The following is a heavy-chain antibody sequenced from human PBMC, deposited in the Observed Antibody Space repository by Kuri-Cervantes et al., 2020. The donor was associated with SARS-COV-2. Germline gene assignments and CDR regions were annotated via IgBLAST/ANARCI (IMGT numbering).Heavy chain of an antibody. CDR2: IYYSGST. CDR3: AVYSSSPYYYYMDV. D-gene: IGHD6-13*01. Sequence: SETLSLTCTVSGGSISSSSYYWGWIRQPPGKGLEWIGSIYYSGSTYYNPSLKSRVTIPVDTSKNQFSLKLSSVTAADTAVYYCAVYSSSPYYYYMDVWGKGTTVTVSS. V-gene: IGHV4-39*07. CDR1: GGSISSSSYY. J-gene: IGHJ6*03.